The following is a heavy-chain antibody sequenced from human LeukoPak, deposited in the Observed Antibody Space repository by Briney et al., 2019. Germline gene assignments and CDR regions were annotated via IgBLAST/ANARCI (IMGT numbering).Heavy chain of an antibody. J-gene: IGHJ4*02. D-gene: IGHD3-16*02. V-gene: IGHV3-15*01. Sequence: GGSLKLSCAASGSTFSSYSMNWVRQAPGKGLEWVGRIKSKTDGGTTDYAAPVKGRFTFTRDDSKNTLYLQMNSLKTEDTAVYYCTTRFYDYVWGSYRNWGQGTLVSISS. CDR1: GSTFSSYS. CDR2: IKSKTDGGTT. CDR3: TTRFYDYVWGSYRN.